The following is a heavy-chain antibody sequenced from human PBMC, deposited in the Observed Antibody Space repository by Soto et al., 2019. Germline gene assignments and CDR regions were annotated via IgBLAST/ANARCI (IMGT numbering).Heavy chain of an antibody. Sequence: SETLSLTCTVSGGSISSYYWSWIRQPPGKGLEWIGYIYYSGSTNYNPSLKSRVTISVDTSKNQFSLKLSSVTAADTAVYYCARVGVVCSGGSCYPGWFDPWGQGTRVTVSS. CDR1: GGSISSYY. CDR3: ARVGVVCSGGSCYPGWFDP. D-gene: IGHD2-15*01. J-gene: IGHJ5*02. V-gene: IGHV4-59*01. CDR2: IYYSGST.